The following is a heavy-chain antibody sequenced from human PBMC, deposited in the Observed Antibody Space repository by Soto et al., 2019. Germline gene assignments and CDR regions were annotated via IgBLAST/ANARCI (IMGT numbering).Heavy chain of an antibody. CDR3: ASGGGGYSYGSLMYYFDY. Sequence: QVQLVQSGAEVKKPGASVKVSCKASGYTFTSYGISWVRQAPGQGLERMGWISAYNGNTNYAQKLQGRVTMTTDTSRSTAYMELRSLRSDDTAVYYCASGGGGYSYGSLMYYFDYWGQGTLVTVSS. J-gene: IGHJ4*02. CDR1: GYTFTSYG. CDR2: ISAYNGNT. D-gene: IGHD5-18*01. V-gene: IGHV1-18*01.